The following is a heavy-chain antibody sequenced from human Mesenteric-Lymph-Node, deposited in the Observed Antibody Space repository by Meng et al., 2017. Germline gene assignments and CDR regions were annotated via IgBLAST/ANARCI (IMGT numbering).Heavy chain of an antibody. CDR3: ARDEDGYTFFEY. J-gene: IGHJ4*02. D-gene: IGHD5-24*01. V-gene: IGHV4-4*02. Sequence: VQLQESGPGLVKPSGPLSLTCAVSGGSISSANWWSWVRQPPGKGLEWIGETWHSGSTNYNPSLKSRVTISVDKSKNQFSLTLNSVTAADTAVYYCARDEDGYTFFEYWSQGTLVTVSS. CDR1: GGSISSANW. CDR2: TWHSGST.